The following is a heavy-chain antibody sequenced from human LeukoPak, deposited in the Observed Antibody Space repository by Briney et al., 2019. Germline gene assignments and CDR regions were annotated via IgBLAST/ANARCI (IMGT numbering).Heavy chain of an antibody. CDR3: ARATGYCSGGSCPLAGWFDP. V-gene: IGHV3-23*01. CDR1: GFTFSSYA. CDR2: ISGSGGST. D-gene: IGHD2-15*01. J-gene: IGHJ5*02. Sequence: GGSLRLSCAASGFTFSSYAMSWVRQAPGKGLEWVSAISGSGGSTYYADSVKGRFAISRDNAKNSLYLQMNSLRAEDTAVYYCARATGYCSGGSCPLAGWFDPWGQGTLVTVSS.